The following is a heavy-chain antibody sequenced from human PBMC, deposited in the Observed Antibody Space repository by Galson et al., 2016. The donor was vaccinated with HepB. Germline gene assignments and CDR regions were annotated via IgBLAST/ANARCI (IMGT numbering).Heavy chain of an antibody. CDR3: ARGRAFDI. V-gene: IGHV1-69*13. CDR1: GGTFGSYA. Sequence: SVKVSCKVSGGTFGSYAFSWVRQAPGQGLEWMGGIIPMFNRVNYAQKFQGRVTITADESTNTAYMELTSLRSDDTALYYCARGRAFDIWGQGTMVSVSS. J-gene: IGHJ3*02. CDR2: IIPMFNRV.